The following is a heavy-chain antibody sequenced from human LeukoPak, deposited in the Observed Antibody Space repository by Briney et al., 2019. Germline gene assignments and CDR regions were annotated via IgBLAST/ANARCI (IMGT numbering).Heavy chain of an antibody. CDR1: GFTFSSYN. Sequence: GGSLRLSCAASGFTFSSYNMNWVRQAPGKGLEWVSSTTSSSSYIYYADSVKGRFTISRDNSKNTLYLQMNSLRAEDTAVYYCAKFSLPIVVVPAADYFDYWGQGTLVTVSS. D-gene: IGHD2-2*01. V-gene: IGHV3-21*04. CDR2: TTSSSSYI. CDR3: AKFSLPIVVVPAADYFDY. J-gene: IGHJ4*02.